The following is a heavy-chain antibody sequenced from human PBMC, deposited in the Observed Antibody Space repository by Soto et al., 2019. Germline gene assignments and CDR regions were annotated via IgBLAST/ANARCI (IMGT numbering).Heavy chain of an antibody. Sequence: GESLKISCQGSGYSFTSYWIGWVRQMPGKGLEWMGIIYPGNSDTRYSPSFQGQVTISADKSVRTAYLQWSSLKASDTAIYYCARRVDAFDVWGQGIMVTVSS. CDR2: IYPGNSDT. CDR3: ARRVDAFDV. J-gene: IGHJ3*01. CDR1: GYSFTSYW. V-gene: IGHV5-51*01.